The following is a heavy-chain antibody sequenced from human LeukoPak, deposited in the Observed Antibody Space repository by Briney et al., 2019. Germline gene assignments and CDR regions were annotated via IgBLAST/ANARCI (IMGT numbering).Heavy chain of an antibody. Sequence: GGSLRLSCAASGFTVSSNYMSWVRQAPGKGLEWVSVIYSGGSTSYADSVKGRLTISRDNSKNTLYLQMNSLRAEDTAVYYCASRATVTTDRFWFDPWGQGTLVTVSS. V-gene: IGHV3-53*01. CDR2: IYSGGST. CDR1: GFTVSSNY. D-gene: IGHD4-11*01. J-gene: IGHJ5*02. CDR3: ASRATVTTDRFWFDP.